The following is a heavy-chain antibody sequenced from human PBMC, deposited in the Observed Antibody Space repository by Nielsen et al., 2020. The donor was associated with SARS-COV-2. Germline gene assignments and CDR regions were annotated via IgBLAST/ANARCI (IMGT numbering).Heavy chain of an antibody. J-gene: IGHJ6*02. Sequence: GESLKISCAASGFNVGNNFMTWVRQAPEKGLEWVAVIHSGGRTVYSESVKGRFTISRHSSKNTLYLQMNSLRSEDTAIYYCARDFKVGEPQDYYYGMDVWGQGTKVTVSS. V-gene: IGHV3-53*04. CDR1: GFNVGNNF. CDR2: IHSGGRT. CDR3: ARDFKVGEPQDYYYGMDV. D-gene: IGHD3-10*01.